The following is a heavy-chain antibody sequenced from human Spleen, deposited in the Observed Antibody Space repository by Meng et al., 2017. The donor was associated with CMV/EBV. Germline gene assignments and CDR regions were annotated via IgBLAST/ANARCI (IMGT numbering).Heavy chain of an antibody. Sequence: GESLKISCAASGFTVSSNYMNWVRQAPGKGLEWVSVIYSGGSTYYADSVKGRFTISRDNSKNTLYLQMNSLRAEDTAVYYCARGIMAQYYYYGMDVWGQGTTVTVSS. V-gene: IGHV3-66*02. CDR1: GFTVSSNY. D-gene: IGHD3-16*01. CDR2: IYSGGST. CDR3: ARGIMAQYYYYGMDV. J-gene: IGHJ6*02.